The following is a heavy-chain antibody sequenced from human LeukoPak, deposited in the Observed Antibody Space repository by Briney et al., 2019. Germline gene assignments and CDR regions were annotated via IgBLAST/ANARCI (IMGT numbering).Heavy chain of an antibody. Sequence: GGSLRLSCAASGFTFSSYEMNWVRRAPGKGLGWVSYISSSGSTIYYADSVKGRFTISRDNAKNSLYLQMNSLRAEDTAVYYCARGYSNYGYAFDIWGQGTMVTVSS. CDR1: GFTFSSYE. CDR3: ARGYSNYGYAFDI. CDR2: ISSSGSTI. D-gene: IGHD4-11*01. V-gene: IGHV3-48*03. J-gene: IGHJ3*02.